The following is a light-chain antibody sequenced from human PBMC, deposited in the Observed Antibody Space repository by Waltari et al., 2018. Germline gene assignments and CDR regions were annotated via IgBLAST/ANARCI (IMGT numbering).Light chain of an antibody. V-gene: IGLV2-14*03. Sequence: QSALTQPASVFGSLGQSVTLSCTATATDIGGYDYVSWYQQHPGTAPKLLIFAVSSRPSEISARFAASKSGNTASLTISGLQTEDEADYHCTSYTSKNTFIFGGGTRLTVL. CDR2: AVS. J-gene: IGLJ2*01. CDR3: TSYTSKNTFI. CDR1: ATDIGGYDY.